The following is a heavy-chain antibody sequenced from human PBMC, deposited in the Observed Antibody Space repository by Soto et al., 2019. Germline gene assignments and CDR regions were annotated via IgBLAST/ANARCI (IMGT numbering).Heavy chain of an antibody. CDR2: INPDSGAT. V-gene: IGHV1-2*02. CDR3: ARGEYGTTGYPSPYFDS. CDR1: GYSFTGYY. J-gene: IGHJ4*02. Sequence: HEHLVQSGAEVKRPGASLKVSCKASGYSFTGYYIHWVRQAPGQGLEWMGWINPDSGATNYAQNFQVRLPLTSHASLSAASMPRLGLTSADTAVYYCARGEYGTTGYPSPYFDSWGQGPLVIVSS. D-gene: IGHD3-9*01.